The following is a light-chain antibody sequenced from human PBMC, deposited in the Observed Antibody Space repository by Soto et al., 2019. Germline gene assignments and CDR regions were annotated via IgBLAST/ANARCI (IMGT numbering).Light chain of an antibody. CDR3: QQAYSFPYT. J-gene: IGKJ2*01. CDR2: AAS. Sequence: DIQMTQSPSSVSASVGDRVTITCRASQGVRNCLAWYQQKPGEAPKLLIYAASTLRRGVPSRFRGSGSGTDFTFTINSLQPEDFATYYCQQAYSFPYTFGQGTKLEIK. V-gene: IGKV1-12*01. CDR1: QGVRNC.